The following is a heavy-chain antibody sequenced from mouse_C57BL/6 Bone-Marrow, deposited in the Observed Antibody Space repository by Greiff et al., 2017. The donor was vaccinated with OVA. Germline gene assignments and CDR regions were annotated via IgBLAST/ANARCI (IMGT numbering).Heavy chain of an antibody. CDR2: IYPGDGDT. CDR1: GYAFSSSW. J-gene: IGHJ2*01. Sequence: VQLQQSGPELVKPGASVKISCKASGYAFSSSWMNWVKQRPGKGLEWIGRIYPGDGDTNYTGKFKGKATMTADKSSSKAYMQLSSLTSEDSAVYFCARHEDGYYASYFDYWGQGTTLTVSS. CDR3: ARHEDGYYASYFDY. V-gene: IGHV1-82*01. D-gene: IGHD2-3*01.